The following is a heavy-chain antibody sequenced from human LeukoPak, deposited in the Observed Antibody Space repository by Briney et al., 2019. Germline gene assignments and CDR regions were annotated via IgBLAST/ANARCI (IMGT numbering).Heavy chain of an antibody. Sequence: ASVKVSFTASGYTFTVYYMHWVRQAPGQGLERMGWINPNSGGTSYAQKFQGRVTMTRDTSVSTAYMELSRLRSDDTAVYYCARMSDILTGHYPQWFDRWGQGTLVTVSS. V-gene: IGHV1-2*02. CDR1: GYTFTVYY. CDR2: INPNSGGT. J-gene: IGHJ5*02. D-gene: IGHD3-9*01. CDR3: ARMSDILTGHYPQWFDR.